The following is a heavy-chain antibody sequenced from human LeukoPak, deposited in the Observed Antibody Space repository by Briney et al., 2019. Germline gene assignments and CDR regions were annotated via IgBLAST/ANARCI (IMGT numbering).Heavy chain of an antibody. Sequence: SETLSLTCAVYGGSFSGYYWSWIRQPPGKGLEWIGEINHSGNTNYNPSLKSRVTISVDTSKNQFSLKLSSVTAADTAVYYCARGGRSTLNFDYWGQGTLVTVSS. CDR2: INHSGNT. CDR3: ARGGRSTLNFDY. D-gene: IGHD4-17*01. J-gene: IGHJ4*02. CDR1: GGSFSGYY. V-gene: IGHV4-34*01.